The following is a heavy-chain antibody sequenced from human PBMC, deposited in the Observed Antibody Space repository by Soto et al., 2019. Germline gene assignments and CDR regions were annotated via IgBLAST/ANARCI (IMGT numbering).Heavy chain of an antibody. Sequence: QVQLQESGPGLVKPSETLSVTCTVSGGSVSSRSHFWSWIRQPPGGGLQWIGYIYYSGSTNYNPSLKSRATLSVDTSRNQFSLRLTSVTAADTAVYYCARYDAESGSNKLDPWGQETLVTVSS. CDR3: ARYDAESGSNKLDP. CDR1: GGSVSSRSHF. J-gene: IGHJ5*02. V-gene: IGHV4-61*01. D-gene: IGHD5-12*01. CDR2: IYYSGST.